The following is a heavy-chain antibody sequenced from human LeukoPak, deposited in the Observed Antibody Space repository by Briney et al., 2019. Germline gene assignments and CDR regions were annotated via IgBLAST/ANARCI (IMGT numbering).Heavy chain of an antibody. CDR2: ISGSGGST. Sequence: GGSLRLSCAASGFTSSSYAMSWVRQAPGKGLEWVSAISGSGGSTYYADSVKGRFTISRDNSKNTLYLQMNSLRAEDTAVYYCAKEEVVVVPAAKYNWFDPWGQGTLVTVSS. CDR3: AKEEVVVVPAAKYNWFDP. CDR1: GFTSSSYA. V-gene: IGHV3-23*01. D-gene: IGHD2-2*01. J-gene: IGHJ5*02.